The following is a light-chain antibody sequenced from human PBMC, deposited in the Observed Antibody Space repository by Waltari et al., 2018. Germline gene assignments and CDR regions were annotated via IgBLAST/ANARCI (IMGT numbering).Light chain of an antibody. J-gene: IGKJ2*01. V-gene: IGKV3-20*01. CDR1: QSVSSY. CDR2: AAS. Sequence: EIVLTQSPGTLSLSPGERATISCRASQSVSSYLAWYQQRPGQAPMLLIYAASSRATGIPDKFSGSGAGTDFTLTISIVEPEDFAMYYCQQYGSSPRTFGQGTKLEI. CDR3: QQYGSSPRT.